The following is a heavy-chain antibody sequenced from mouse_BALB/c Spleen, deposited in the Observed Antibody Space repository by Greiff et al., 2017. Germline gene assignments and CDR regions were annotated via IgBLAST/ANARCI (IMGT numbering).Heavy chain of an antibody. CDR2: IDPENGDT. CDR3: NACYGSSPYYAMDY. V-gene: IGHV14-4*02. D-gene: IGHD1-1*01. J-gene: IGHJ4*01. Sequence: EVQLQQSGAELVRSGASVKLSCTASGFNIKDYYMHWVKQRPEQGLEWIGWIDPENGDTEYAPKFQGKATMTADTSSNTAYLQLSSLTSEDTAVYYCNACYGSSPYYAMDYWGQGTSVTVSS. CDR1: GFNIKDYY.